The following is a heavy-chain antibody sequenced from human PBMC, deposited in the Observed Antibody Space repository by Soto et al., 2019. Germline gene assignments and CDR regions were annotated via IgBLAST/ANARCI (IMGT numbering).Heavy chain of an antibody. CDR2: ISSSGTVT. Sequence: QVQLVESGGGLVRPGGSLRLSCAASGFTFRAYDMSWIRQAPGKGLEWVSCISSSGTVTYYADSVKGRFTISRDNAKNTLYVEMNSLMVVNRAVYYGARKVPRAARPNHWGQGTLVTVSS. CDR1: GFTFRAYD. D-gene: IGHD6-6*01. J-gene: IGHJ1*01. CDR3: ARKVPRAARPNH. V-gene: IGHV3-11*01.